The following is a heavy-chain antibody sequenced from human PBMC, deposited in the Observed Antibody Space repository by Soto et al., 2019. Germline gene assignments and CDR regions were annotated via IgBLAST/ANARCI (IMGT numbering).Heavy chain of an antibody. CDR2: ISVYNGFT. D-gene: IGHD6-13*01. V-gene: IGHV1-18*01. J-gene: IGHJ4*02. Sequence: TVRVSCRASGYTFPTYGIAWVRQAPGQGLEWMGWISVYNGFTHYAQKFRGRVTVTTETSTSTVHMELRSLSSDDTAVYYCAREFEGHSSSWPFDYWGQGTLVTVSA. CDR1: GYTFPTYG. CDR3: AREFEGHSSSWPFDY.